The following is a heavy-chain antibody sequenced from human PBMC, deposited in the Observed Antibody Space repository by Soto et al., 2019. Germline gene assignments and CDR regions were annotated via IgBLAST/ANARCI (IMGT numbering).Heavy chain of an antibody. D-gene: IGHD3-16*02. CDR2: MNPNSGNT. J-gene: IGHJ4*02. CDR1: GYTFTSYD. V-gene: IGHV1-8*01. CDR3: ARVLDDDYVWGSYRYFDY. Sequence: ASVKVSCKASGYTFTSYDINWVRQATGQGLEWMGWMNPNSGNTGYAQKFQGRVTMTRNTSISTAYVELSSLRSEDTAVYYCARVLDDDYVWGSYRYFDYWGQGTLVTVSS.